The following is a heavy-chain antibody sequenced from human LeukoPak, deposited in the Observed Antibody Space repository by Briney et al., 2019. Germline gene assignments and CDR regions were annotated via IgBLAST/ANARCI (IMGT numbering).Heavy chain of an antibody. D-gene: IGHD6-19*01. J-gene: IGHJ5*02. CDR1: GYTFTGYY. V-gene: IGHV1-2*02. CDR3: ARNGYNSGLGINWFDP. Sequence: GASVKVSCKASGYTFTGYYMHWVRRAPGQGLEWMGWINPNSGGTNYAQNFQGRVTMTRDTSISTAYMELSRLRSDDTAVYYCARNGYNSGLGINWFDPWGQGTLVTVSS. CDR2: INPNSGGT.